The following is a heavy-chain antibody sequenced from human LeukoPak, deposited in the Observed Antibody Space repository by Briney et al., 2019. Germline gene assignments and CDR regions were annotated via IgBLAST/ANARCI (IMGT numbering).Heavy chain of an antibody. CDR2: ISNDGGGT. D-gene: IGHD3-22*01. Sequence: GGSLRLSCAASGFIFNNYGLIWVRQAPGKGLEWVSAISNDGGGTQYADFVEGRFTISRDNSKNTLFLQMSSLRAEATALYYCAKGSSGYFADLWGQGTLVTVSS. CDR1: GFIFNNYG. V-gene: IGHV3-23*01. J-gene: IGHJ5*02. CDR3: AKGSSGYFADL.